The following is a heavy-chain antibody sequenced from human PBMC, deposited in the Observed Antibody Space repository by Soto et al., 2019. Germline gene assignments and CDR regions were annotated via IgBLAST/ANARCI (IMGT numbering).Heavy chain of an antibody. CDR3: ARVWYGEY. CDR1: GYAFTTYG. J-gene: IGHJ4*02. Sequence: QVHLVQSGAEVKKPGASVKVSCKGSGYAFTTYGITWVRQAPGQGLEWMGWISAHNGNTNYAQKLQGRGTVTRDTSTSTAYMELRRLRSDDTAVYYCARVWYGEYWGQGAMVTVHS. V-gene: IGHV1-18*01. CDR2: ISAHNGNT. D-gene: IGHD3-10*01.